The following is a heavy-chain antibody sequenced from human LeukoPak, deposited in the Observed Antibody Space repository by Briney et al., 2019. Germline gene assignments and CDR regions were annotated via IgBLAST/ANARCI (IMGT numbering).Heavy chain of an antibody. V-gene: IGHV4-34*01. CDR3: ARDYGDYGVDP. CDR1: GGSFSGYY. J-gene: IGHJ5*02. Sequence: SETLSLTCAVYGGSFSGYYWSWIRQPPGKGLEWIGEINHSGSTNYNPSLKSRVTISVDTSKNQFSLKLSSVTAADTAVYYCARDYGDYGVDPWGQGTLVTVSS. CDR2: INHSGST. D-gene: IGHD4-17*01.